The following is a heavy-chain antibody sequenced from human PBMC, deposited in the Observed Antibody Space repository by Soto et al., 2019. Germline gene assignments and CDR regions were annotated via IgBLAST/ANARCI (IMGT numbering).Heavy chain of an antibody. CDR3: ARDFIVVVPAAIYLASYYYGMDV. V-gene: IGHV3-48*02. J-gene: IGHJ6*02. CDR2: ISSSSSTI. Sequence: EVQLVESGGGLVQPGGSLRLSCAASGFTFSSYSMNWVRQAPGKGLEWVSYISSSSSTIYYADSVKGRFTISRDNAKNSLYLQMNSLRDEDTAVYYCARDFIVVVPAAIYLASYYYGMDVWGQGTTVTVSS. CDR1: GFTFSSYS. D-gene: IGHD2-2*01.